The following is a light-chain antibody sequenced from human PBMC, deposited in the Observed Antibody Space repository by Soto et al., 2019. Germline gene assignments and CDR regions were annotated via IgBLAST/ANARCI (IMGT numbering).Light chain of an antibody. CDR1: TSDIGAYNY. J-gene: IGLJ1*01. Sequence: SDLAQPASVSGSPGQSITMSCTGTTSDIGAYNYVSWYQQHPGKTPKLLIYDVSDRPSGVSNRFSGSKSGNTASLAISGLQAEDEADYYCSSYTTSHTYVFGTGTKV. CDR2: DVS. V-gene: IGLV2-14*03. CDR3: SSYTTSHTYV.